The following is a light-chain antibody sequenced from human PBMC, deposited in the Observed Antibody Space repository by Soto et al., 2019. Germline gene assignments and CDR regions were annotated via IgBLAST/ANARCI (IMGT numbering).Light chain of an antibody. CDR3: SSYTRSTTLVV. CDR2: DVT. V-gene: IGLV2-14*01. CDR1: SSDVGAYNY. Sequence: QSALTQPASVSWSPGQSITISCTGTSSDVGAYNYVSWYQQHPGKAPKLMIYDVTNRPSGVSSRFSGSKSGNTASLTISGLQAEDEADYYCSSYTRSTTLVVFGGGTKVTVL. J-gene: IGLJ2*01.